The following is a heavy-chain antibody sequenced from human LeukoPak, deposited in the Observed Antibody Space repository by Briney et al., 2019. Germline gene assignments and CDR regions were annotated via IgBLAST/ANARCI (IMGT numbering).Heavy chain of an antibody. J-gene: IGHJ4*02. D-gene: IGHD3-22*01. CDR3: ATDSGYYDSSSYSDY. V-gene: IGHV1-24*01. CDR2: FDPEDGET. Sequence: ASVKVSCKVSGYTLTELSMHWVRQAPGKGLEWMGGFDPEDGETIYAQKFQGRVTMTEDTSTDTAYMELSSLRSEDTAVYYCATDSGYYDSSSYSDYWGQGTLVTVSS. CDR1: GYTLTELS.